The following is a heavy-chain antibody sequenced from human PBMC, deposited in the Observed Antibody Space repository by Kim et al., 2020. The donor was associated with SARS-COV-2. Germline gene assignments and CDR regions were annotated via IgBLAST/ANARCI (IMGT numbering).Heavy chain of an antibody. J-gene: IGHJ4*02. V-gene: IGHV6-1*01. CDR3: ARDPSGSYYLFDY. D-gene: IGHD1-26*01. Sequence: YAVSVKSRITINPDTSKNQFSLQLNSVTPEDTAVYYCARDPSGSYYLFDYWGQGTLVTVSS.